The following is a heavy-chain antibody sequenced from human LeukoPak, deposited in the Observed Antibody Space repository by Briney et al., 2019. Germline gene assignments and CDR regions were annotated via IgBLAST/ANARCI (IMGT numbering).Heavy chain of an antibody. CDR3: ARGPTVRYYYYGMDV. J-gene: IGHJ6*02. V-gene: IGHV4-39*07. D-gene: IGHD4-17*01. CDR2: ISYSGST. CDR1: GGSISSSRYY. Sequence: TSETLSLTCTVSGGSISSSRYYWGWIRQPPGKGLDWIGSISYSGSTYYNSSLKSRLTISVDTSQNQFSLKLSSVTAADTAVYYCARGPTVRYYYYGMDVWGQGTTVTVSS.